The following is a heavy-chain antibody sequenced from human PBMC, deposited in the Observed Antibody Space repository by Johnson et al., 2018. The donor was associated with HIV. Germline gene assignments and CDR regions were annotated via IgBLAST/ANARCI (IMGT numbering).Heavy chain of an antibody. CDR2: ISGSGGST. CDR3: ARVGDAFDI. Sequence: VQLVESGGGLVQPGGSLRLSCAASGFTFSSYAMSWVRQAPGKGLEWVSAISGSGGSTLYSYSVRGRFTVSRDNSKNSLYLQMNSLRAEDTAVYYCARVGDAFDIWGQGTMVTVSS. J-gene: IGHJ3*02. V-gene: IGHV3-23*04. CDR1: GFTFSSYA.